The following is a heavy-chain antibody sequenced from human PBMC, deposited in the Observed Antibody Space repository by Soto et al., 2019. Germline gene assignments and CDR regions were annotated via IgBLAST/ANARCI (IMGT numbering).Heavy chain of an antibody. CDR2: FDPDEAET. J-gene: IGHJ5*02. CDR3: TTYQGDYNFDH. CDR1: GYTLNEVA. D-gene: IGHD4-17*01. V-gene: IGHV1-24*01. Sequence: QVQLVQSGAEVKKPGASVKVSCKVSGYTLNEVAMHWVRQAPGKGLEWLGGFDPDEAETIYAQHFQGRVTMTEDTSTDTYYMELSSLRSEDTALYFCTTYQGDYNFDHWGQGPLVTVSS.